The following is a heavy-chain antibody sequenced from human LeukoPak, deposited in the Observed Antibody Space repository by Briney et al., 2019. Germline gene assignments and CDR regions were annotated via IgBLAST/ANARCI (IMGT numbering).Heavy chain of an antibody. V-gene: IGHV3-30*04. Sequence: GGSLRLPCAASGFTFSSYAMHWVRQAPGKGLEWVAVISHDGHNIYYADSVKGRFTISRDNSKYMVYLQMNSLRAEGTAVYYCAELGLTMIGGVWGKGTTVTIS. J-gene: IGHJ6*03. CDR2: ISHDGHNI. CDR1: GFTFSSYA. CDR3: AELGLTMIGGV. D-gene: IGHD3-10*02.